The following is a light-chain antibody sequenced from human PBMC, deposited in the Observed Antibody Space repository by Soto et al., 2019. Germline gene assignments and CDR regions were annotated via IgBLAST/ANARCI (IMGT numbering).Light chain of an antibody. Sequence: ALTQPASVSGSPGQSITISCTGTSSDVGGYNYVSWYQQHPGKAPKFMIYDVSNRPSGVSNLFSGSKSGNTASLTISGLQAEDEADYYCSSYTTSNTRQIVFGTGTKVTVL. J-gene: IGLJ1*01. CDR2: DVS. CDR1: SSDVGGYNY. CDR3: SSYTTSNTRQIV. V-gene: IGLV2-14*01.